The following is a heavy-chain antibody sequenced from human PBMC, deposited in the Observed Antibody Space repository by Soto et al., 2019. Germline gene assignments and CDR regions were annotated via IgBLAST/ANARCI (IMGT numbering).Heavy chain of an antibody. CDR1: GFTFSSYA. Sequence: PGGSLRLSCAASGFTFSSYAMSWVRQAPGKGLEWVSAISGSGGSTYYAGSVKGRFTISRDNSKNTLYLQMNSLRAEDTAVYYCAKAGSSSWYFARCWFDPWGQGTLVTVSS. D-gene: IGHD6-13*01. CDR2: ISGSGGST. CDR3: AKAGSSSWYFARCWFDP. J-gene: IGHJ5*02. V-gene: IGHV3-23*01.